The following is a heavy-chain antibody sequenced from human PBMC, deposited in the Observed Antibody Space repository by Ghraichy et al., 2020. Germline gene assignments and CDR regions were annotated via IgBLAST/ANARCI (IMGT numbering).Heavy chain of an antibody. V-gene: IGHV4-30-4*01. CDR1: GGSISSGDYY. CDR2: IYYSGST. J-gene: IGHJ5*02. Sequence: SETLSLTCTVSGGSISSGDYYWSWIRQPPGKGLEWIGYIYYSGSTYYNPSLKSRVTISVDTSKNQFSLKLSSVTAADTAVYYCAREASPITMVRGGSWFDPWGQGTLVTVSS. CDR3: AREASPITMVRGGSWFDP. D-gene: IGHD3-10*01.